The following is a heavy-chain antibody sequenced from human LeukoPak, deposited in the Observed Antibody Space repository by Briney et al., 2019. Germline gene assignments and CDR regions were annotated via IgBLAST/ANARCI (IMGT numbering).Heavy chain of an antibody. D-gene: IGHD5-12*01. CDR1: GGTFSSYA. J-gene: IGHJ6*02. Sequence: SVKVSCKASGGTFSSYAISWVRQAPGQGLEWMGGIIPIFDTANYAQKFQGRVTITADESTSTAYMELSSLRSEDTAVYYCARGYDSYYGMDVWGQGTTVTVSS. CDR3: ARGYDSYYGMDV. CDR2: IIPIFDTA. V-gene: IGHV1-69*13.